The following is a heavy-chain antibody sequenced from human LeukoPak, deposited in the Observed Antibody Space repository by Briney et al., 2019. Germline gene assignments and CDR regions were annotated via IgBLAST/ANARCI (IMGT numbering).Heavy chain of an antibody. CDR1: RFTFSTSW. V-gene: IGHV3-7*03. CDR2: IKYGGTME. D-gene: IGHD5-24*01. J-gene: IGHJ5*02. Sequence: PGGSLRLSCVASRFTFSTSWMTWFRQAPGKGLEFVAGIKYGGTMESYVDSVNGRFTISRDNAKNSLYLQMNSLRVDDTAVYYCARDLNWPGPWGQGTLVTVSS. CDR3: ARDLNWPGP.